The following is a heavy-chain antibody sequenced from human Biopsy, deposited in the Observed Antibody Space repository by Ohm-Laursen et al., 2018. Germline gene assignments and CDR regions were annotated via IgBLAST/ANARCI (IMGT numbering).Heavy chain of an antibody. D-gene: IGHD1-14*01. Sequence: TLSLTCTVSGDSVSNNFWTWIRQPPGKTLEWIAYKFYRGTTTYNPSLKGRVTMSVDTSKNKFSLRVSSVTAADTAVYYCARDRDRRGWFDPWGQGTLVTVSS. J-gene: IGHJ5*02. CDR3: ARDRDRRGWFDP. CDR2: KFYRGTT. V-gene: IGHV4-59*02. CDR1: GDSVSNNF.